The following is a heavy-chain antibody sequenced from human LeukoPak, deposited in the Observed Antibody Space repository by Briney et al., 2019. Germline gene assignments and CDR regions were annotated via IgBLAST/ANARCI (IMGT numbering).Heavy chain of an antibody. CDR2: IYTSGST. CDR1: GGSISSYY. D-gene: IGHD6-13*01. Sequence: PSETLSLTCTVSGGSISSYYWSWIRQPAGKGLEWIGRIYTSGSTNYNPSLKSRVTMSVDTSKNQFSLKLSSVTAADPAVYYCAREDIAAAGTGAYYYYYMDVWGKGTTVTVSS. V-gene: IGHV4-4*07. J-gene: IGHJ6*03. CDR3: AREDIAAAGTGAYYYYYMDV.